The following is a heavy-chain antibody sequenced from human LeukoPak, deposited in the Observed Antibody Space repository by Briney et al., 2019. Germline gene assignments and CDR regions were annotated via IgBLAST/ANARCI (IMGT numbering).Heavy chain of an antibody. CDR3: ARGLGGGYSGYEDY. CDR1: GYTFTGYY. V-gene: IGHV1-2*04. J-gene: IGHJ4*02. Sequence: ASVKVSCKASGYTFTGYYMHWVRQAPGQGLEWMGWINPNSGGTNYAQKFQGWVTMTRDTSISTAYMELSRLRSDDTAVYYWARGLGGGYSGYEDYWGQGTLVTVSS. CDR2: INPNSGGT. D-gene: IGHD5-12*01.